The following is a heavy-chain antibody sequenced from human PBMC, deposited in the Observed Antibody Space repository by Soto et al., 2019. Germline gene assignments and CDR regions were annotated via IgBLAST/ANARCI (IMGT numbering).Heavy chain of an antibody. D-gene: IGHD3-22*01. CDR1: GGSVSSGSYY. Sequence: PSETLSLTCTVSGGSVSSGSYYWSWIRQPPGKGLEWIGYIYYSGSTNYNPSLKSRVTISVDTSKNQFSLKLSSVTAEDTAVYYCARDYYKYYDSSGYYRSPAYWGQGTLVTVSS. J-gene: IGHJ4*02. CDR2: IYYSGST. CDR3: ARDYYKYYDSSGYYRSPAY. V-gene: IGHV4-61*01.